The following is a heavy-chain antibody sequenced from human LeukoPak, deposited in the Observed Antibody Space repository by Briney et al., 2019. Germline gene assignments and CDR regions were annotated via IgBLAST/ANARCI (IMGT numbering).Heavy chain of an antibody. J-gene: IGHJ4*02. D-gene: IGHD6-13*01. CDR3: VKTGYSSSWWDDNFDY. Sequence: ASVKVSCKASGGTFSSYAMHWVRQAPGKGLEYVSAISSNGGSTYYADSVKGRFTISRDNSKNTLYLQMSSLRAEDTAVYYCVKTGYSSSWWDDNFDYWGQGTLVTVSS. V-gene: IGHV3-64D*06. CDR2: ISSNGGST. CDR1: GGTFSSYA.